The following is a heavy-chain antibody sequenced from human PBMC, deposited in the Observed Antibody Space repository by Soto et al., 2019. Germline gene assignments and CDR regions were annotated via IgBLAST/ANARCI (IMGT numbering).Heavy chain of an antibody. CDR1: GFTFSSYW. Sequence: LRLSCAASGFTFSSYWMHWVRQAPGKGLVWVSRINSDGSSTSYADSVKGRFTISRDNAKNTLYLQMNSLRAEDTAVYYCARDRYDFWSGYLNVWFDPWGQGTLVTVSS. CDR3: ARDRYDFWSGYLNVWFDP. J-gene: IGHJ5*02. V-gene: IGHV3-74*01. CDR2: INSDGSST. D-gene: IGHD3-3*01.